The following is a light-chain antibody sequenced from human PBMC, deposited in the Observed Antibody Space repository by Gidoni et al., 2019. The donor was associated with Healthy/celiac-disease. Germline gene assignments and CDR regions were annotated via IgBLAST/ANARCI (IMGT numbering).Light chain of an antibody. CDR2: GAS. CDR3: QQFIFP. V-gene: IGKV3-20*01. CDR1: QSVSSSY. Sequence: EIVLTQSPGTLSLSPGERATLSCRASQSVSSSYLAWYQQKPGQAPRLLIYGASSRATGIPDRFSGSGSGTDFTLTISRLEPEDFAVYYCQQFIFPFGPGTKVDIK. J-gene: IGKJ3*01.